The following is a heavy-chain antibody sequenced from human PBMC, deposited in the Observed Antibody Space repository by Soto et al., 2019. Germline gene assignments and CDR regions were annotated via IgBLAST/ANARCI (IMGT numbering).Heavy chain of an antibody. Sequence: ASVKVSCKASGYTFTSYGISWVRQAPGQGLEWIGGIIPIFGTANYAQKFQGRVTITADESTSKAYMEPSSLRSEDTAVYNCERDTGFGIQLGYFDYWGQGTLVTVSS. J-gene: IGHJ4*02. CDR2: IIPIFGTA. CDR3: ERDTGFGIQLGYFDY. D-gene: IGHD5-18*01. CDR1: GYTFTSYG. V-gene: IGHV1-69*13.